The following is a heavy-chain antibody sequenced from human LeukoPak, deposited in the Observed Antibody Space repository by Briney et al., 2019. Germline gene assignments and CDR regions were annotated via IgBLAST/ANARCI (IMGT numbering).Heavy chain of an antibody. CDR2: IGTSGNT. CDR1: GFTFSSYD. D-gene: IGHD6-6*01. J-gene: IGHJ4*02. V-gene: IGHV3-13*04. CDR3: VREARGPGSYYLDY. Sequence: TGGSLRLSCAASGFTFSSYDMHWVRQATGKGLEWVSAIGTSGNTYYPGSVKGRFTISRENAKNSLYLQMNSLRAGDTAVYYCVREARGPGSYYLDYWGQGTLVTVSS.